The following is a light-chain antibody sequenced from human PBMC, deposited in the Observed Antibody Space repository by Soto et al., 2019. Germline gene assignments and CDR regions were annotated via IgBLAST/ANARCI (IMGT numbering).Light chain of an antibody. V-gene: IGKV1-39*01. CDR3: QQSYIIPYS. CDR2: AAS. Sequence: DIQMTQSPSSLSASVGDRVTITCRASQSISNYLNWYQRKPGKAPNLLIYAASILQSGVPSRFSGGGSGTDFTLTISSLQPEDFATYYCQQSYIIPYSFGQGTKLEIK. CDR1: QSISNY. J-gene: IGKJ2*03.